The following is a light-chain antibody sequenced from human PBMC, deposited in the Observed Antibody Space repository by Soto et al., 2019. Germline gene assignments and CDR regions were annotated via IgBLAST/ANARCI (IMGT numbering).Light chain of an antibody. J-gene: IGKJ3*01. CDR2: ATS. V-gene: IGKV3-11*01. CDR3: QQRSSWPFT. CDR1: QNINSY. Sequence: EIVLTQSPATLSVSPGERATLSCRASQNINSYLAWYQQKPGQAPRILIYATSNRATCFPARFSGSRSGTDLTLRSSSLEPEDFAVYYCQQRSSWPFTFGPGTKVDIK.